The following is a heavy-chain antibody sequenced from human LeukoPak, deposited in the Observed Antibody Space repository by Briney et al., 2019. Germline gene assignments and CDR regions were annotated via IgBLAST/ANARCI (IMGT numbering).Heavy chain of an antibody. D-gene: IGHD3-16*01. CDR1: GFTFSSYW. CDR2: INHNGNVN. V-gene: IGHV3-7*03. Sequence: GGSLRLSCAASGFTFSSYWMNWARQAPGKGPEWVASINHNGNVNYYVDSVKGRFTIPRDNAKNSLYLQMSNLRAEDTAVYFCARGGGLDVWGQGSTVTVSS. J-gene: IGHJ6*02. CDR3: ARGGGLDV.